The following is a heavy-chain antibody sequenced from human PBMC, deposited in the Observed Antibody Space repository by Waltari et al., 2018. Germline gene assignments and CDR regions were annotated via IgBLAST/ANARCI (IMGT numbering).Heavy chain of an antibody. D-gene: IGHD3-16*01. CDR1: GFRFSTYS. CDR3: ASGGWGFYLGY. CDR2: ISADSSYR. J-gene: IGHJ4*02. V-gene: IGHV3-21*01. Sequence: EVQLVESGGGLVKPGGSLRLPCAASGFRFSTYSMNWVRQAPGKGLEWISSISADSSYRHYAESVKGRFTVSRDNAKNSLSLQINSLRAEDTAVYYCASGGWGFYLGYWGQGALVTVSS.